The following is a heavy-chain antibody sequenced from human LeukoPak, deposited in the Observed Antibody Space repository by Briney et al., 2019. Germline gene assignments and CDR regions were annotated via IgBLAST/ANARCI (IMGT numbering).Heavy chain of an antibody. J-gene: IGHJ4*02. Sequence: SVKVSCKASGGTFSSYAISWVRQAPGQGLEWMGRIIPIFGIANYAQKFQGRVTITADKSTSTAYMELGSLRSEDTAVYYCAREGVVTADGYYFDYWGQGTLVTVSS. D-gene: IGHD2-21*02. CDR1: GGTFSSYA. V-gene: IGHV1-69*04. CDR2: IIPIFGIA. CDR3: AREGVVTADGYYFDY.